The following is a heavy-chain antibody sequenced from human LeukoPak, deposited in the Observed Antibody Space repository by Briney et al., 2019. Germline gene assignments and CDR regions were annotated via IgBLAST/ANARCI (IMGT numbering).Heavy chain of an antibody. J-gene: IGHJ4*02. Sequence: GGSLRLSCVASGFTFSTYGMSWVRQAPGKGLEWVSSISGSDDDTYYADSVKGRFTISRDTSENTLHLQMDSLRAEDTAVYYCAKPLIPVAGTLYFDYWGQGILVTVSS. CDR1: GFTFSTYG. CDR3: AKPLIPVAGTLYFDY. V-gene: IGHV3-23*01. CDR2: ISGSDDDT. D-gene: IGHD6-19*01.